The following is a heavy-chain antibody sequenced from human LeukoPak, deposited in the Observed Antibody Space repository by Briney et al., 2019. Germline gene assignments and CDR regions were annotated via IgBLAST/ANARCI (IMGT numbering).Heavy chain of an antibody. CDR1: GYTLTELS. Sequence: ASVKVSCKVSGYTLTELSMHWVRQAPGKGLEWMGGFDPEDGETIYAQKFQGRVTMTEDTSTDTAYMELSSLRSEDTAVYYCATTSIAAADNYYYYYMDVWGEGTTVTVSS. J-gene: IGHJ6*03. V-gene: IGHV1-24*01. CDR2: FDPEDGET. CDR3: ATTSIAAADNYYYYYMDV. D-gene: IGHD6-13*01.